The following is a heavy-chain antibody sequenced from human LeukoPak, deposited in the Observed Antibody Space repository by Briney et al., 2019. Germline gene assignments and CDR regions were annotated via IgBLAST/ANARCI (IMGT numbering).Heavy chain of an antibody. Sequence: GGSLRLSCAASGFTFSSYSMNWVRQAPGKGLEWVSSISSSSYIHYADSVKGRFTISRDNAKNSLYLQMNSLRAEDTAVYYCARDTDYGDSGLDYWGQGTLVTVSS. J-gene: IGHJ4*02. CDR3: ARDTDYGDSGLDY. CDR2: ISSSSYI. V-gene: IGHV3-21*01. CDR1: GFTFSSYS. D-gene: IGHD4-17*01.